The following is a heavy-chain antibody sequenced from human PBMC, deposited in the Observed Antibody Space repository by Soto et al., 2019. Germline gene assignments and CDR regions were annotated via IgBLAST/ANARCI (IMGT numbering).Heavy chain of an antibody. CDR2: IYYSGST. J-gene: IGHJ4*02. CDR1: VGSISISSYD. Sequence: PSETLCVTCTVSVGSISISSYDWGGIRQPPGKGREWIGSIYYSGSTYYNPSLKSRVTISVDTSKNQFSLKLSSVTAADTAVYYCAGGIYDFWSGYYFGGLYYFDYWGQGTLVTVSS. CDR3: AGGIYDFWSGYYFGGLYYFDY. V-gene: IGHV4-39*01. D-gene: IGHD3-3*01.